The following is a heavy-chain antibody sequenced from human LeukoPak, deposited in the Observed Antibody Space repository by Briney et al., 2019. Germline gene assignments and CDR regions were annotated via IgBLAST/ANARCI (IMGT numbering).Heavy chain of an antibody. CDR1: GYSFTSYW. CDR2: IDPSDSYS. J-gene: IGHJ4*02. D-gene: IGHD1-7*01. V-gene: IGHV5-10-1*01. CDR3: ARGGMTGTTRAFDY. Sequence: GASLKISCKGSGYSFTSYWISWVRQMRGKGLEWMGRIDPSDSYSNYSPSFQGHITISADKSISTAYLQWSSLKASDTAMYYCARGGMTGTTRAFDYWGQGTLVTVSS.